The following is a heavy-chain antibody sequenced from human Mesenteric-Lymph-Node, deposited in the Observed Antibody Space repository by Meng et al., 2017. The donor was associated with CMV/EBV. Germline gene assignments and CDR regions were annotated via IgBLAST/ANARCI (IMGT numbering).Heavy chain of an antibody. Sequence: SETLSLTCAVYGGSFSGYYWSWIRQPPGKGLEWIGEINHSGSTNYNPSLKSRVTISVDTSKKQFSLKLSSVTAADTAVYYCARGQDYYDSTGPPDYWGQGTLVTVSS. CDR3: ARGQDYYDSTGPPDY. D-gene: IGHD3-22*01. V-gene: IGHV4-34*01. CDR2: INHSGST. CDR1: GGSFSGYY. J-gene: IGHJ4*02.